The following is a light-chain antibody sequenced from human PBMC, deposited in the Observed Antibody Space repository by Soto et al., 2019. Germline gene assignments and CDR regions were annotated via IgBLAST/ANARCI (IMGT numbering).Light chain of an antibody. V-gene: IGLV1-47*01. Sequence: QLVLTQPPSASGTPGQTVTISCSGSSSNIGGNFVSWYQHVPGTAPKVLIFMNTQRPSGVPVRFSGSKSGTSASLAISGLGSEDESDYYCAAWDDSLEGVLFGGGTKLTVL. CDR3: AAWDDSLEGVL. J-gene: IGLJ2*01. CDR1: SSNIGGNF. CDR2: MNT.